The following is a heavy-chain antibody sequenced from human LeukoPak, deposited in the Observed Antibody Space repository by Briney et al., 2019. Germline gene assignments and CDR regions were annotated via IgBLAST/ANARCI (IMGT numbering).Heavy chain of an antibody. CDR2: IYYSGST. V-gene: IGHV4-59*01. CDR3: ARQYSSRWYGFDY. Sequence: PSETLSLTCTVSGGSISSYYWSWIRQPPGKGLEWIGYIYYSGSTNYNPSLKSRVTISVDTSKNQFSLKLSSVTAADTAVYYCARQYSSRWYGFDYWGQGTLVTVSS. D-gene: IGHD6-19*01. J-gene: IGHJ4*02. CDR1: GGSISSYY.